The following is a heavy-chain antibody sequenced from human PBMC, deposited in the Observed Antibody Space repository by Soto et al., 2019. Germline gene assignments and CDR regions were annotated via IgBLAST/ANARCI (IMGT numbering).Heavy chain of an antibody. D-gene: IGHD3-10*01. CDR2: IWYDGSSK. CDR3: ARGALQKWFGECSVMDV. V-gene: IGHV3-33*01. J-gene: IGHJ6*02. CDR1: GFTFSSYG. Sequence: QVQLVESGGGVVQPGRSLRLSCAASGFTFSSYGMHWVRQAPGKGLEWVAVIWYDGSSKYYADSVKGRFTISGDNSKNTQHLQMISLRAEATAVYYCARGALQKWFGECSVMDVWGQGTTVTVSS.